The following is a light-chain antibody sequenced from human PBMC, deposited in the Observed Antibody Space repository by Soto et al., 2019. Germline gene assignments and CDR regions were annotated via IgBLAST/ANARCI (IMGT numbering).Light chain of an antibody. CDR2: GAS. Sequence: EIVLTQSPGTLSLSPGERATLSCRCIQSVSSSYLAWYQRKPGQAPRLLIYGASSRATGIPDRFSGGGSGTDFTLTISRLEPEDFAVYYCQQYHNSPPTFGQGTKVDIK. V-gene: IGKV3-20*01. CDR3: QQYHNSPPT. CDR1: QSVSSSY. J-gene: IGKJ1*01.